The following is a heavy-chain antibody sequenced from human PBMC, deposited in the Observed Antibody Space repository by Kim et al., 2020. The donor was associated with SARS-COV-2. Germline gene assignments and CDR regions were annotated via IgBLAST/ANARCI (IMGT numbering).Heavy chain of an antibody. J-gene: IGHJ6*02. D-gene: IGHD3-9*01. Sequence: SVKVSCKASGGTFSSYAISWVRQAPGQGLEWMGGIIPIFGTANYAQKFQGRVTITADESTSTAYMELSSLRSEDTAVYYCAREHYDILTGLHPGGYYYYGMDVWGQGTTVTVSS. CDR3: AREHYDILTGLHPGGYYYYGMDV. CDR2: IIPIFGTA. V-gene: IGHV1-69*13. CDR1: GGTFSSYA.